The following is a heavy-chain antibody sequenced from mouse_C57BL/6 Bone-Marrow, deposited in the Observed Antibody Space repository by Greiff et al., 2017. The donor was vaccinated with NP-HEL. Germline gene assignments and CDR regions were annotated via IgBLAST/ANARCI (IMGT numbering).Heavy chain of an antibody. Sequence: QVQLKEPGAELVKPGASVKMSCKASGYTFTSYWITWVKQRPGQGLEWIGDIYPGSGSTNYNEKLKSKATLTVDTSSSTAYMQLSSLTSEDSAVYYCARNYYDYYYAMDYWGQGTSVTVTS. J-gene: IGHJ4*01. CDR2: IYPGSGST. CDR3: ARNYYDYYYAMDY. V-gene: IGHV1-55*01. CDR1: GYTFTSYW. D-gene: IGHD2-4*01.